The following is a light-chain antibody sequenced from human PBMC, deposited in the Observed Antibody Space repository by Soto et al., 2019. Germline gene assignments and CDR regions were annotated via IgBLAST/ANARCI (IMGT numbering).Light chain of an antibody. CDR3: QQYNSYSPWT. V-gene: IGKV1-5*01. CDR1: QSISSW. J-gene: IGKJ2*02. CDR2: DAS. Sequence: DIQMTQSPSTLSASVGDRVTITCRASQSISSWLAWYQQKPGKAPKLLIYDASSLESGVPSRFSGSGYGTEFTLTISSLQPDDFATYYCQQYNSYSPWTFGQGTKLAIK.